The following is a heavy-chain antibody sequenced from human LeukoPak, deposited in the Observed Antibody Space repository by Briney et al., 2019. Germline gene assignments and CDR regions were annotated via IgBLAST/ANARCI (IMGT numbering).Heavy chain of an antibody. CDR1: GGSISSYY. V-gene: IGHV4-59*08. J-gene: IGHJ6*03. CDR3: ARQYYYYYMDV. CDR2: IYYSGST. Sequence: PSETLPLTCTVSGGSISSYYWSWIRQPPGKGLEWIGYIYYSGSTNYNPSLKSRVTISVDTSKNQFSLKLSSVTAADTAVYYCARQYYYYYMDVWGKGTTVTVPS.